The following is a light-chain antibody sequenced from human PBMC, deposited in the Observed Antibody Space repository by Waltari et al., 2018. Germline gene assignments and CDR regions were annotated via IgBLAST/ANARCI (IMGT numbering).Light chain of an antibody. CDR2: KAS. CDR1: QYVKNN. J-gene: IGKJ4*01. V-gene: IGKV1-5*03. Sequence: DIQMTQSPSTLPASVGDRVTIPCRASQYVKNNLAWFQQKPGKAPKVLIDKASRLESGVPSRFSGSGFGTEFILSISSLQPDDFATYYCQEYDSLPITFGGGTKVEIK. CDR3: QEYDSLPIT.